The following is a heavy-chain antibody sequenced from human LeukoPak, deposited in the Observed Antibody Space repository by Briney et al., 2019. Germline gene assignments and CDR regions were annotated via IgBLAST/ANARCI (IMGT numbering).Heavy chain of an antibody. J-gene: IGHJ6*04. D-gene: IGHD2-2*02. Sequence: AASVKVSCKASGGTFSSYAISWVRQAPGQGLEWMGGIIPIFGTANYAQKFQGRVTITADESTSTAYMELSSLRSEDTAVYYCARLYCSSTSCYSQHYYYYGMDVWGKGTTVTVSS. CDR1: GGTFSSYA. V-gene: IGHV1-69*13. CDR3: ARLYCSSTSCYSQHYYYYGMDV. CDR2: IIPIFGTA.